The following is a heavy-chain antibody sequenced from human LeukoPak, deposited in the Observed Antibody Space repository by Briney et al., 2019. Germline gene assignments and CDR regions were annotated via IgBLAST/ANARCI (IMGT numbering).Heavy chain of an antibody. D-gene: IGHD3-10*01. V-gene: IGHV3-74*01. CDR1: GFTFSSYW. CDR2: INSDGSST. J-gene: IGHJ4*02. Sequence: GGSLRLSCAASGFTFSSYWMHWVRQAPGKGLVWVSRINSDGSSTSYADSVKGRFTISRDNAKNTLYLQMNSLRAEDTAVYYCARDSGRVRGVYRDPSYYFDYWGQGTLVTVSS. CDR3: ARDSGRVRGVYRDPSYYFDY.